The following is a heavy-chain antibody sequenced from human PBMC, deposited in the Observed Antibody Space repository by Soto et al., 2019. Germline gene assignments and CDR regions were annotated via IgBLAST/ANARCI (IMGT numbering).Heavy chain of an antibody. CDR2: IYWDNDK. D-gene: IGHD3-9*01. CDR3: AHRQDTGYFHY. J-gene: IGHJ4*02. V-gene: IGHV2-5*02. CDR1: GFSLRTSGVG. Sequence: QITLNESGPTLVKPTQTLTLTCTFSGFSLRTSGVGVTWIRQPPGKALEWLAVIYWDNDKRYSPSLKSRLTITKDTSKNQVVLTLTNMDPVDTATCFCAHRQDTGYFHYWGQGTLVTVSS.